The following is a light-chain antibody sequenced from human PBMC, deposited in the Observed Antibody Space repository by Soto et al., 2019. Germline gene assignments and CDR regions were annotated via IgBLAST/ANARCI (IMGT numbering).Light chain of an antibody. J-gene: IGLJ1*01. CDR1: SSDVGGYNY. Sequence: ALAQPPSASGSPGQSVAISCTGTSSDVGGYNYVSWYQQHPGKAPKLMIYEVNKRPSGVPDRFSGSKSGNTASLTVSGLQAEDEADYYCSSYAGSSNVFGTGTKVTVL. V-gene: IGLV2-8*01. CDR3: SSYAGSSNV. CDR2: EVN.